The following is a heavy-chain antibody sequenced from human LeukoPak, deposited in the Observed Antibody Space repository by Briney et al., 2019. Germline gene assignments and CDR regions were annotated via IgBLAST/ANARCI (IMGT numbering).Heavy chain of an antibody. V-gene: IGHV3-20*04. D-gene: IGHD6-19*01. CDR3: ARLSSTYSSGWYVY. Sequence: GGSLRLSCAASGFTFDHYGMSWVRQPPGKGLEWVSGINWNGGSTGYADSVKGRFTISRDNAKNSLYLQMNSLRGEDTALYYGARLSSTYSSGWYVYWGQGTLVTVSS. CDR2: INWNGGST. J-gene: IGHJ4*02. CDR1: GFTFDHYG.